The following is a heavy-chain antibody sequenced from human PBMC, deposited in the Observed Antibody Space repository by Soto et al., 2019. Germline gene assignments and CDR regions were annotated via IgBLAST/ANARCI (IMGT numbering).Heavy chain of an antibody. J-gene: IGHJ4*02. V-gene: IGHV3-23*01. CDR1: GFTFSRYA. Sequence: EVQLLESGGGLVQPGGSLRLSCAASGFTFSRYAMYWVRQAPGKGLDLVSGISGSGGTTYYADSVKGRFTISRDNSKHTLFLQMNSLRAEDTAVYYCARVGQYIIRWYDFDYWGKGTLVTVSS. CDR3: ARVGQYIIRWYDFDY. D-gene: IGHD6-13*01. CDR2: ISGSGGTT.